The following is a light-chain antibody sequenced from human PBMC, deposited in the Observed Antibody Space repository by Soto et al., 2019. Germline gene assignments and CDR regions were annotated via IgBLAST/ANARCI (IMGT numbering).Light chain of an antibody. Sequence: QLVLTQSHSSSASLGASVKLTCTLSNGHNTNAIAWNQQRPEKGPRYLMKLNSDGSHTRGGGIPDRFSVSSSGAERYLTISGLQSEDGADYYCQTWDTGMVFGGGTKLTVL. CDR3: QTWDTGMV. CDR2: LNSDGSH. J-gene: IGLJ2*01. V-gene: IGLV4-69*02. CDR1: NGHNTNA.